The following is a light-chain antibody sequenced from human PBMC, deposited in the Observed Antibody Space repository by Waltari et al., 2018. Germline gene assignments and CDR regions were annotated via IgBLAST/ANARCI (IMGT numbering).Light chain of an antibody. Sequence: ETVLTQSPATLSVSPGEGATLSCRASQSINDNLAWYQQSPGQAPRLLIFGASTRATGIPARFSGSGSGTEFTLTISSLQSEDFAVYYCQQYNNWPPRGTFGQGTKVEIK. V-gene: IGKV3-15*01. J-gene: IGKJ1*01. CDR1: QSINDN. CDR2: GAS. CDR3: QQYNNWPPRGT.